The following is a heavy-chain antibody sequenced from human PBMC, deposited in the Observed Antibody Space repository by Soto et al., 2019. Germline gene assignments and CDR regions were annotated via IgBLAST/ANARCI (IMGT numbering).Heavy chain of an antibody. V-gene: IGHV4-61*01. CDR1: GGSVSSGSYY. CDR2: IYYSGST. Sequence: QVQLQESGPGLVKPSETLSLTCTVSGGSVSSGSYYWSWIRQPPGKGLEWIGYIYYSGSTNYNPSLKSRVPISVHTSKNQFSLKLSSVTAADTAVYYCARGVVVVRVFDYWGQGTLVTVSS. CDR3: ARGVVVVRVFDY. D-gene: IGHD3-22*01. J-gene: IGHJ4*02.